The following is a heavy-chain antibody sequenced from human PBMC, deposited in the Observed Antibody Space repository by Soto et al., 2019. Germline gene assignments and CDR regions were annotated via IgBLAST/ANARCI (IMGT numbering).Heavy chain of an antibody. CDR3: ARDKITGLCDY. V-gene: IGHV4-34*01. D-gene: IGHD2-8*02. Sequence: QVQLQQWGAGLLKPSETLSLTCAVYGGSFSGYYWTWIRQPPGTGLEWIGEITHSGSTNYNPSLNRRFTIAVDTSKNQFSLKLTSVTAAVTAVYYFARDKITGLCDYWGQGTLVTVSS. CDR2: ITHSGST. J-gene: IGHJ4*02. CDR1: GGSFSGYY.